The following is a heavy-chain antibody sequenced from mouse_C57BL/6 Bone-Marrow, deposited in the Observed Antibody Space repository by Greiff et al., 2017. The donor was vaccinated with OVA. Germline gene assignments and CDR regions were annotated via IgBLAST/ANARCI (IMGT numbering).Heavy chain of an antibody. CDR1: GYTFTSYW. J-gene: IGHJ4*01. D-gene: IGHD2-4*01. Sequence: QVHVKQPGAELVKPGASVKLSCKASGYTFTSYWMQWVKQRPGQGLEWIGEIDPSDSYTNYNQKFKGKATLTVDTSSSTAYMQLSSLTSEDSAVYYCAREDYPYAMDYWGQGTSVTVSS. V-gene: IGHV1-50*01. CDR2: IDPSDSYT. CDR3: AREDYPYAMDY.